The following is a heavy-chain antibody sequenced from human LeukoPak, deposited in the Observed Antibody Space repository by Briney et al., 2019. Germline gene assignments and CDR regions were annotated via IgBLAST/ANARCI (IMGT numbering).Heavy chain of an antibody. CDR3: ASGHGENDCTNGVCTDY. J-gene: IGHJ4*02. V-gene: IGHV4-59*01. CDR2: IYYSGST. CDR1: GGSISSYY. Sequence: SETLSLTCTVSGGSISSYYWSWIRQPPGKGLEWIGYIYYSGSTNYNPSLKSRVTISVDTSKNQFSLKLSSVTAADTAVYYCASGHGENDCTNGVCTDYWGQGTLVTVSS. D-gene: IGHD2-8*01.